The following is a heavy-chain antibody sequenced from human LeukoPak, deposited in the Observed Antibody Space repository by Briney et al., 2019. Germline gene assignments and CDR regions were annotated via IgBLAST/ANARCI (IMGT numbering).Heavy chain of an antibody. CDR1: GYTFTVYY. CDR3: ARDYSGYDGFDY. V-gene: IGHV1-18*04. CDR2: ISVYNVNT. Sequence: ASVKVSCKASGYTFTVYYIHWVRQAPGQGLEWLGWISVYNVNTNYAQKLQGRVTMTTDTSTSTVYMELRSLRSDDTAVYYCARDYSGYDGFDYWGQGTLVTVSS. J-gene: IGHJ4*02. D-gene: IGHD5-12*01.